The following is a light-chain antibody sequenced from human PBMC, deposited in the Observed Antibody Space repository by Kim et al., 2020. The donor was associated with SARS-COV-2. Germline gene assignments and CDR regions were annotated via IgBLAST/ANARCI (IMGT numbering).Light chain of an antibody. Sequence: SSELTQDPAVSVALGQTVRITCQGDSLRSYYASWYQQKPGQAPVLVIYGKNNRPSGIPDRFSGSSSGNTASLTITGAQAEDEAEYYCNSRDSSGNHPVVF. J-gene: IGLJ2*01. V-gene: IGLV3-19*01. CDR3: NSRDSSGNHPVV. CDR2: GKN. CDR1: SLRSYY.